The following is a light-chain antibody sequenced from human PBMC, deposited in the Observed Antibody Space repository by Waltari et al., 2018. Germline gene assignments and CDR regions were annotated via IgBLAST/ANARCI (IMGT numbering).Light chain of an antibody. CDR2: DVS. Sequence: QSALTQPASVSGSPGQSITISCTGTSSDVGAYTYVSCYQQHPGKAPKLMIFDVSNRPSGVSNRFSGSKSGNTASLTISGLQAEDEAGYYCSSYISSSTLELFGGGTSLTVL. V-gene: IGLV2-14*03. CDR3: SSYISSSTLEL. J-gene: IGLJ2*01. CDR1: SSDVGAYTY.